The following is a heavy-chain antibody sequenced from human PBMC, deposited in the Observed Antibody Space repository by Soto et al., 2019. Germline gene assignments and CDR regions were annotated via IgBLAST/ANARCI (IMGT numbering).Heavy chain of an antibody. CDR2: IYYSGST. CDR3: XXXXPXI. Sequence: QVQLQESGPGLVKPSQTXSXTCXVSGGSISSGGYYWSWIRQHPGKGLEWIGYIYYSGSTYYNPSLKSRVTISVDTSKNQFSLXLXXXXXXXXXXXXXXXXPXIWGQGTLVTVSS. CDR1: GGSISSGGYY. J-gene: IGHJ4*02. V-gene: IGHV4-31*03.